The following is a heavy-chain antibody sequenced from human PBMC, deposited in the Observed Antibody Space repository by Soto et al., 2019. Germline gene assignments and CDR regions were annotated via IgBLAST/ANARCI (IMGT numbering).Heavy chain of an antibody. CDR3: ACIFSGGYGYGFYYYGMDV. CDR1: GGSISSSSYY. CDR2: IYYSGST. D-gene: IGHD5-18*01. V-gene: IGHV4-39*01. Sequence: PSETLSLTCTVSGGSISSSSYYWGWIRQPPGKGLEWIGSIYYSGSTNYNQSLKSQVTISVDTSKNQNSLKLNSVTAADTAVYYCACIFSGGYGYGFYYYGMDVWGQGTTVT. J-gene: IGHJ6*02.